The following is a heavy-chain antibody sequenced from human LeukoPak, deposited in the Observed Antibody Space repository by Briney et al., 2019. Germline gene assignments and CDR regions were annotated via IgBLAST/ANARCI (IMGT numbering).Heavy chain of an antibody. J-gene: IGHJ4*02. Sequence: SVNVLCKASGDTFNNFPLSWVRQAPGQGLEWMGGIIPVFGIADYPQKFQGRVTITADESATTAYMELSSLTFEDTAIYYCTSRKEVHMPYLIYWAGGTLITVSS. CDR1: GDTFNNFP. D-gene: IGHD2/OR15-2a*01. V-gene: IGHV1-69*13. CDR3: TSRKEVHMPYLIY. CDR2: IIPVFGIA.